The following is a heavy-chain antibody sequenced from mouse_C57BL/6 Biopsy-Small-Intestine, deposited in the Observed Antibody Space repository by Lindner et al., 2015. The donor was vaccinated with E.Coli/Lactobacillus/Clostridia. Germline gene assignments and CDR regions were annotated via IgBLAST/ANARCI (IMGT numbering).Heavy chain of an antibody. CDR1: GYTFTSYV. CDR2: INPYNDGT. V-gene: IGHV1-14*01. CDR3: AREGYTGTRPFAY. Sequence: QLQESGPELVKPGASVKMSCKASGYTFTSYVMHWVKQKPGQGLEWIGYINPYNDGTKYNEKFKGKATLTSDKSSSTAYMELSSLTSEDSAVYYCAREGYTGTRPFAYWGQGDSGHCLC. J-gene: IGHJ3*01. D-gene: IGHD4-1*01.